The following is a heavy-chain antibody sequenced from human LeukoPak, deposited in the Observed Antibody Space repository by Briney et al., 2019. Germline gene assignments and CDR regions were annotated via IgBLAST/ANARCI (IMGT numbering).Heavy chain of an antibody. J-gene: IGHJ4*02. V-gene: IGHV3-30*04. CDR3: ARARGYSGYALGDY. CDR2: ISYDGSNK. CDR1: GFTFSSYA. Sequence: GRSLRLSCAASGFTFSSYAMHGVRQAPGKGLEGVAVISYDGSNKYYADSVKGRFTISRDNSKNTLYLQMNSLRAEDTAVYYCARARGYSGYALGDYWGQGTLVTVSS. D-gene: IGHD5-12*01.